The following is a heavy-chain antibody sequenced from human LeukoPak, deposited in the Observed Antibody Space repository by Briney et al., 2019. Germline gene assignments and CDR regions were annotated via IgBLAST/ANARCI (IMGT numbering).Heavy chain of an antibody. J-gene: IGHJ4*02. CDR3: ARGGGYDSSGYYNY. CDR1: GGSFSGYY. CDR2: INHSGST. D-gene: IGHD3-22*01. Sequence: SETLSLTCAVYGGSFSGYYWSWIRQPPGKGLEWIGEINHSGSTNYNPSLKSRVTISVDTSKNQFSLKLSSVTAADTAVYYCARGGGYDSSGYYNYWGQGTLVTVSS. V-gene: IGHV4-34*01.